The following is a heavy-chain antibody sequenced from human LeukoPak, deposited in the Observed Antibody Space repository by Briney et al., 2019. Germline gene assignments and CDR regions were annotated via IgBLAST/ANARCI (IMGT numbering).Heavy chain of an antibody. Sequence: KASETLSLTCTVSGGSISSSSYYWGWIRQPPGKGLEWIGSIYYSGSTYYNPSLKSRVTISVDTSKNQFSLKLSSVTAADTAVYYCARGIAIEYQLLMWDCWFDPWGQGTLVTVSS. V-gene: IGHV4-39*01. CDR3: ARGIAIEYQLLMWDCWFDP. CDR2: IYYSGST. CDR1: GGSISSSSYY. D-gene: IGHD2-2*01. J-gene: IGHJ5*02.